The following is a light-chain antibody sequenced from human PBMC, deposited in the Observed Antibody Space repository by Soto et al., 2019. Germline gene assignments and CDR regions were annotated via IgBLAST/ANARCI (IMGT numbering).Light chain of an antibody. CDR1: TGVVTSGHW. J-gene: IGLJ2*01. CDR2: DTS. V-gene: IGLV7-46*01. CDR3: SLTYTSGRV. Sequence: QAVVTQEPSLTVSPGGTVTLTCGSRTGVVTSGHWPDWFQQKPGQAPRTLIYDTSNKHSWTPARFSGSLLGGKAALTLSSAQPEDEAEYYCSLTYTSGRVFGGGTKLTVL.